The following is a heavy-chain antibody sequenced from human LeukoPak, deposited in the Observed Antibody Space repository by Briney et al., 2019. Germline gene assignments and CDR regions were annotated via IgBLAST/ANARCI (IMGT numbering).Heavy chain of an antibody. CDR1: GFKFADAP. D-gene: IGHD5-24*01. CDR3: AKDVSFRRGHNFDASDI. V-gene: IGHV3-43*01. CDR2: ITWDSTNT. Sequence: GGSLRLSCTASGFKFADAPMHWVRQSPGKGLEWIALITWDSTNTYYADPVKGRFTISRDDSRNTLYLQMNSLRSDDTALYYCAKDVSFRRGHNFDASDIWGLGTLVTVSS. J-gene: IGHJ3*02.